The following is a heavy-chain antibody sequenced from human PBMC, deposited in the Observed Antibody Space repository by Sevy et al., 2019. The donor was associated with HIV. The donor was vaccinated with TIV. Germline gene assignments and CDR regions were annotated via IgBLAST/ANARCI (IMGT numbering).Heavy chain of an antibody. Sequence: GGCLRLSCAASGFAFYDYSMSWIRQAPGKGLEWVATLSFGCGKINYADSVKGRFTISRDNSKNSFYLQMDNLGVEDTALDYCAREGCTRPHDYWGQGTRVTVSS. CDR2: LSFGCGKI. V-gene: IGHV3-23*01. J-gene: IGHJ4*02. CDR1: GFAFYDYS. D-gene: IGHD2-8*01. CDR3: AREGCTRPHDY.